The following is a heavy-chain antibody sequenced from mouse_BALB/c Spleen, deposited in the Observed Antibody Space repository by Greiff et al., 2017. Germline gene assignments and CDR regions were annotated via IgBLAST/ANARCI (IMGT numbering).Heavy chain of an antibody. D-gene: IGHD2-3*01. J-gene: IGHJ3*01. V-gene: IGHV8-8*01. Sequence: QVTLKESGPGILQPSQTLSLTCSFSGFSLSTSGMGVGWIRQPSGKGLEWLAHIWWDDDKYYNTALKSGLTISKDTSKNQVFLKIASVDTADTATYYCARTFDGYYSAWFAYWGQGTLVTVSA. CDR3: ARTFDGYYSAWFAY. CDR1: GFSLSTSGMG. CDR2: IWWDDDK.